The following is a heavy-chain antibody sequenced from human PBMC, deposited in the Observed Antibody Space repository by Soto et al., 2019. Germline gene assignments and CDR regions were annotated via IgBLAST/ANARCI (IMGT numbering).Heavy chain of an antibody. Sequence: QVQLVQSGAEVKKPGSSVKVSCKASGGTFSSYATSWVRQAPGQGLEWMGGIIPIFGTANYAQKFQGRVTITADKSTSTAYMELSSLRSEDTAVYYCARCGIQLGHKYPDAFDIWGQGTMVTVSS. D-gene: IGHD5-18*01. CDR3: ARCGIQLGHKYPDAFDI. J-gene: IGHJ3*02. CDR1: GGTFSSYA. CDR2: IIPIFGTA. V-gene: IGHV1-69*06.